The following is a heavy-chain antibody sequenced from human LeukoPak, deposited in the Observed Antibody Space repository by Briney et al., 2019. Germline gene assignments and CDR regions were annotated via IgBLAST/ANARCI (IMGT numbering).Heavy chain of an antibody. Sequence: GGSLRLSCAASGFTFDDYAMHWVRQAPGKGLEWVSSISTSRSYIYYADSVEGRFTISRDNAKNSLYLQMNSLRAEDTAVYYCARARQWLGTFDYWGQGTLVTVSS. D-gene: IGHD6-19*01. CDR1: GFTFDDYA. CDR3: ARARQWLGTFDY. V-gene: IGHV3-21*04. J-gene: IGHJ4*02. CDR2: ISTSRSYI.